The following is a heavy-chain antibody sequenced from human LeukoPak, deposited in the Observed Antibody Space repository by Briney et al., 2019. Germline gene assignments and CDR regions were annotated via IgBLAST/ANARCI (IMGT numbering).Heavy chain of an antibody. V-gene: IGHV1-69*04. CDR2: IIPILGIA. J-gene: IGHJ4*02. CDR1: GGTFSSYA. D-gene: IGHD5-18*01. CDR3: ARGYSYGFCDY. Sequence: SVKVSCKASGGTFSSYAISWVRQAPGQGLEWMGRIIPILGIANYAQKFQGRVTITADKSTSTAYMELRSLRSDDTAVYYCARGYSYGFCDYWGQGTLVTVSS.